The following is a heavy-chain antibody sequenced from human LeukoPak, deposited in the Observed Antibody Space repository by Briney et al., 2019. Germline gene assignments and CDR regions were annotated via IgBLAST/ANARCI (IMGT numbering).Heavy chain of an antibody. CDR2: TKPDTGDT. V-gene: IGHV1-2*07. Sequence: ASVKVSCTASGYTFTDHYIHWARRAPGQGLEWIGWTKPDTGDTNYPHKFNGRITITRSTSINTANMDLSRINSDDTAVNCCETVIEPWSGDYRGNPFDAWGQGTLVTVSS. CDR1: GYTFTDHY. CDR3: ETVIEPWSGDYRGNPFDA. D-gene: IGHD3-3*01. J-gene: IGHJ5*02.